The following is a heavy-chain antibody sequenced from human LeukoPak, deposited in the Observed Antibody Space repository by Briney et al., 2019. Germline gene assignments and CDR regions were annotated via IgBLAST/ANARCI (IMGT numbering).Heavy chain of an antibody. CDR2: IIPIFGTA. D-gene: IGHD6-19*01. CDR1: GGTFSSYA. Sequence: SVTVSCKASGGTFSSYAISWVRQAPGQGLEWMGGIIPIFGTANYAQKFQGRVTITADESTSTAYMELSSLRSEDTAVYYCARGGGYSSGWYFNIFDYWGQGTLVTVSS. CDR3: ARGGGYSSGWYFNIFDY. J-gene: IGHJ4*02. V-gene: IGHV1-69*13.